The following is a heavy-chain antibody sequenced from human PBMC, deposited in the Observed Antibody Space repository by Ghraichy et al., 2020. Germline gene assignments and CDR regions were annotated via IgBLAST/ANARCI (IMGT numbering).Heavy chain of an antibody. CDR3: AKDTLVVVPAAMGAFDY. V-gene: IGHV3-30*02. CDR2: IRYDGSNK. J-gene: IGHJ4*02. Sequence: GGSLRLSCAASGFTFSSYGMHWVRQAPGKGLEWVAFIRYDGSNKYYADSVKGRFTIFRDNSKNTLYLQMNSLRAEDTAVYYCAKDTLVVVPAAMGAFDYWGQGTLVTVSS. D-gene: IGHD2-2*01. CDR1: GFTFSSYG.